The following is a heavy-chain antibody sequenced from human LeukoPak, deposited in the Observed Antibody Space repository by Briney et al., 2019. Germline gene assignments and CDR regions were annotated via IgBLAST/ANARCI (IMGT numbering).Heavy chain of an antibody. Sequence: SETLSLTRTVSGDSISSSSYYWGWIRQPPGKGLECIGSIYYSGSTYYNPTLKSRVTISADTSKNQFSLNVSSVTAADTAVYYCARTGGANPTWFTYYFDYWGQGTLVTVSS. D-gene: IGHD3-10*01. V-gene: IGHV4-39*01. J-gene: IGHJ4*02. CDR3: ARTGGANPTWFTYYFDY. CDR1: GDSISSSSYY. CDR2: IYYSGST.